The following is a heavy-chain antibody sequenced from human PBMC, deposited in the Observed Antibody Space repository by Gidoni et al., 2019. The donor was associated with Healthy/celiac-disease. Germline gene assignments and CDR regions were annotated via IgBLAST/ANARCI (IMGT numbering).Heavy chain of an antibody. D-gene: IGHD6-6*01. Sequence: QVQLQQWGAGLLKPAETLSLTCAVYGGSFSGYYWSWIRQPPGKGLEWIGEINHSGSTNYNPSLKSRVTISVDTSKNQFSLKLSSVTAADTAVYYCARVRSRVAARWGDYWGQGTLVTVSS. CDR1: GGSFSGYY. V-gene: IGHV4-34*01. J-gene: IGHJ4*02. CDR2: INHSGST. CDR3: ARVRSRVAARWGDY.